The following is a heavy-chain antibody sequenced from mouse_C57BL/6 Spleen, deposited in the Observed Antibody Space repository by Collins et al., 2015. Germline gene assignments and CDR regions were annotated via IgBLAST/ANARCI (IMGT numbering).Heavy chain of an antibody. Sequence: QVQLQQPGAELVKPGASVKMSCKASGYTFTSYWITWVKQRPGQGLEWIGDIYPGSGSTNYNEKFKSKATLTVDTSSSTAYMQLSSLTSEDSAVYYCAREERIITTVVATEGYFDYWGQGTTLTVSS. CDR2: IYPGSGST. CDR3: AREERIITTVVATEGYFDY. CDR1: GYTFTSYW. D-gene: IGHD1-1*01. V-gene: IGHV1-55*01. J-gene: IGHJ2*01.